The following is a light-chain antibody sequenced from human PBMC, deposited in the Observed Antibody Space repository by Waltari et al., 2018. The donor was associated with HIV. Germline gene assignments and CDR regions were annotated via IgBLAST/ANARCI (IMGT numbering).Light chain of an antibody. J-gene: IGLJ1*01. Sequence: QSVLTQPPSASGTPGQRVTISCSGSSSNIGRNYVYWHQQLPGTAPKLLIYRNNQRPSGGPDRFSGSKSGTSASLAISGLRSGDEADYYCAAWNDSLSGYVFGTGTKFTV. CDR1: SSNIGRNY. CDR2: RNN. CDR3: AAWNDSLSGYV. V-gene: IGLV1-47*01.